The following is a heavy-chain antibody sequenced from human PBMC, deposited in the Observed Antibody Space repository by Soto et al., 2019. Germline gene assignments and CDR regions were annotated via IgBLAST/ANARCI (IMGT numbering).Heavy chain of an antibody. V-gene: IGHV4-30-2*01. CDR3: ARVIGDFWSGSVYYFDY. Sequence: PSETLSLTCAVSGGSISSGGYSWSWIRQPPGKGLEWIGYIYHSGSTYYNPSLKSRVTISVGRSKNQFSLKLSSVTAADTAVYYCARVIGDFWSGSVYYFDYWGQGTLVTVSS. CDR2: IYHSGST. CDR1: GGSISSGGYS. J-gene: IGHJ4*02. D-gene: IGHD3-3*01.